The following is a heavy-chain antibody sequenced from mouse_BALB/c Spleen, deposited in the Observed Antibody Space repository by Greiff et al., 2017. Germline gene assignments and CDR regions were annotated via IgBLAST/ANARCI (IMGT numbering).Heavy chain of an antibody. J-gene: IGHJ4*01. CDR3: ARQGNPYAMDY. Sequence: EVQLVESGGGLVKPGGSLKLSCAASGFAFSSYDMSWVRQTPEKRLEWVAYISSGGGSTYYPDTVKGRFTISRDNAKNTLYLQMSSLKSEDTAMYYCARQGNPYAMDYWGQGTSVTVSS. V-gene: IGHV5-12-1*01. D-gene: IGHD2-1*01. CDR1: GFAFSSYD. CDR2: ISSGGGST.